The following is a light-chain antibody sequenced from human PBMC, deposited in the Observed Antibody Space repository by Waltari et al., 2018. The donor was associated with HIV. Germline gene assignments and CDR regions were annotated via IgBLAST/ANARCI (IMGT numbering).Light chain of an antibody. CDR2: DVS. J-gene: IGLJ2*01. CDR3: TSYINNGALV. CDR1: SSDVGAYTS. V-gene: IGLV2-14*03. Sequence: QSALTQPASVSGSPGQSITISCTGTSSDVGAYTSVSWYQHHPGKAPKLVIFDVSERPTGISNRFSGSKSGNTASLTISGLQAEDEADFYCTSYINNGALVFGGGTKLTVL.